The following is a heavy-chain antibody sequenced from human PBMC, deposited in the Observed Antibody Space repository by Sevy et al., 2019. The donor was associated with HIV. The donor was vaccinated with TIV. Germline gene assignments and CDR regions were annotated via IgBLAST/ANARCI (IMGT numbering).Heavy chain of an antibody. V-gene: IGHV3-49*04. D-gene: IGHD3-10*01. CDR2: IITKNHGGTP. CDR1: GFNIADYY. J-gene: IGHJ5*02. CDR3: ARHAREAWRGSGVYYNVTDGFDP. Sequence: GGSLRLSCTGSGFNIADYYMTWVRQAPGKGLDWVGFIITKNHGGTPEYGRSVKGSFTISRDDSKNTIYLQMHSLKTEDTGIYYCARHAREAWRGSGVYYNVTDGFDPWGQGTLVTVSS.